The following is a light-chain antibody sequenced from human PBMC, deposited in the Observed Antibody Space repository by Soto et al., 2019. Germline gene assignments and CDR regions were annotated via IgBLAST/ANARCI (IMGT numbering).Light chain of an antibody. J-gene: IGKJ4*01. V-gene: IGKV3-20*01. CDR1: QSVSSTY. CDR2: GAS. CDR3: QQYCSSPLT. Sequence: EIVLTQSPGTLSLSPGERATLSCRASQSVSSTYLAWYQQKPGQAPRLRIYGASSRATGIPDRFSGSGSGTDFTLTISRLEAEDFAVYYGQQYCSSPLTFGGGTKVEIK.